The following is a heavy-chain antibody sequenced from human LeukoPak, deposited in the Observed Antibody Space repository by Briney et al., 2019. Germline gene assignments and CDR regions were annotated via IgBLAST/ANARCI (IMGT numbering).Heavy chain of an antibody. V-gene: IGHV3-21*01. CDR3: AGSDEYSSSWFFDY. J-gene: IGHJ4*02. D-gene: IGHD6-13*01. CDR1: GFTFSSYS. CDR2: ISSSSSYI. Sequence: GGSLRLSCAASGFTFSSYSMNWGRQAPGKGLEWVSSISSSSSYIYYADSVKGRFTISRDNAKNSLYLQMNSLRAEDTAVYYCAGSDEYSSSWFFDYWGQGTLVTVSS.